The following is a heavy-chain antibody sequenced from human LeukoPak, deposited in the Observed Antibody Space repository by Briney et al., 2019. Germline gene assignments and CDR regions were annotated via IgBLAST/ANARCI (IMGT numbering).Heavy chain of an antibody. D-gene: IGHD3-10*01. V-gene: IGHV4-61*01. CDR1: GGSVSSGSYY. Sequence: SETLSLTCAVSGGSVSSGSYYWSWIRQPPGTGLEWIGYIYYSGSTDYNPSLKSRVTISVDTSKNQFSLKLSSVTAADTAVYYCARVPVGWTSGAFDIWGQGTMVTVSS. J-gene: IGHJ3*02. CDR3: ARVPVGWTSGAFDI. CDR2: IYYSGST.